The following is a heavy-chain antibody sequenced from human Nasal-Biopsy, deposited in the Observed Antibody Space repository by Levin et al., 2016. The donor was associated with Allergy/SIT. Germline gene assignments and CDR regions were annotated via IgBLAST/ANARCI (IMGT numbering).Heavy chain of an antibody. V-gene: IGHV3-72*01. CDR1: GFVFSDHY. Sequence: GESLKISCAASGFVFSDHYMDWVRQAPGRGLEWIGRAGNRINDFSKQYAASVKGRFTISRDDSEQSLFLQMDSLQTEDTAFYFCARMSWNDWTMDSWGQGTLVIVSP. D-gene: IGHD1-1*01. CDR2: AGNRINDFSK. CDR3: ARMSWNDWTMDS. J-gene: IGHJ4*02.